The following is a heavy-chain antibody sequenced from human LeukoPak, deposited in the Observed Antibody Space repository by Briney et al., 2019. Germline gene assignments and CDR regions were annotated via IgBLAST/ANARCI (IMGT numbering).Heavy chain of an antibody. J-gene: IGHJ4*02. V-gene: IGHV3-48*03. Sequence: GGSLRLSSAASGFTFRRAEMNWVRQAPGKGLEWISHISYSGGTTYYAEAVKGRFTISRDNAQQSVYSQMNSLRVDDTAVYYCARGYSTGWQYLGYFAYWGQGILVTVSS. D-gene: IGHD6-19*01. CDR1: GFTFRRAE. CDR3: ARGYSTGWQYLGYFAY. CDR2: ISYSGGTT.